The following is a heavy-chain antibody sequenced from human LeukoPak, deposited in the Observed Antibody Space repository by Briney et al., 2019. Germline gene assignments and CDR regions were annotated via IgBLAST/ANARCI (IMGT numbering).Heavy chain of an antibody. CDR3: AKDRAARTRYYYYGMDV. D-gene: IGHD6-13*01. J-gene: IGHJ6*02. Sequence: GGSLRLSCAASGFTFSSYAMSWVRQAPGKGLEWVSAISGSGGSTYYADSVEGRFTISRDNSKNTLYLQMNSLRAEDTAVYYCAKDRAARTRYYYYGMDVWGQGTTVTVSS. CDR1: GFTFSSYA. CDR2: ISGSGGST. V-gene: IGHV3-23*01.